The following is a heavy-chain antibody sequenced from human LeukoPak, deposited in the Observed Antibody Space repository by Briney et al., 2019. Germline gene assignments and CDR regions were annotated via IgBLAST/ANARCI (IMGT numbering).Heavy chain of an antibody. V-gene: IGHV4-39*01. Sequence: PSETLSLTCTVSGGSISSSSYYWGWIRQPPGKGLEWIGSIYYSGSTYYNPSLKSRVTISVDTCKNQFSLKLSSVTAADTAVYYCASLNYVYYYYYMDVWGKGTTVTVSS. D-gene: IGHD4-11*01. CDR3: ASLNYVYYYYYMDV. CDR1: GGSISSSSYY. CDR2: IYYSGST. J-gene: IGHJ6*03.